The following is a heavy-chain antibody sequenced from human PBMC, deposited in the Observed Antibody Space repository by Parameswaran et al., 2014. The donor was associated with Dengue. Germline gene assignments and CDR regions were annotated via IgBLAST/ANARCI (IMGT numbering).Heavy chain of an antibody. J-gene: IGHJ6*03. CDR3: ARGHSSGWPAYYYMDV. D-gene: IGHD6-19*01. V-gene: IGHV4-34*01. CDR2: SNPSGST. Sequence: WIRQPPGKGLEWIGESNPSGSTNYNPSLKSRVTISVDASKNQFSLKVNSVTAADTAVYFCARGHSSGWPAYYYMDVWGKGTPVTVSS.